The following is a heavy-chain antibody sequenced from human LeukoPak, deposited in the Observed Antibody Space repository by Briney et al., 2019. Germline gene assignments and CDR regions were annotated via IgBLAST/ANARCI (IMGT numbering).Heavy chain of an antibody. Sequence: GSLRLSCAASGFTFSSYGMHWVRQAPGKGLEWVAFIRYDGSNKYYADSVKGRFTISRDNSKNTLYLQMNSLRAEDTAVYYCAKDLKKAAAGTVDYWGQGTLVTVSS. CDR2: IRYDGSNK. V-gene: IGHV3-30*02. CDR1: GFTFSSYG. J-gene: IGHJ4*02. D-gene: IGHD6-13*01. CDR3: AKDLKKAAAGTVDY.